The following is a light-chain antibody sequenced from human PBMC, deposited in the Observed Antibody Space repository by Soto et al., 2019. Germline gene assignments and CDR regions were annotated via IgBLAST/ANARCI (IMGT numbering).Light chain of an antibody. CDR3: QQYINWPPRT. Sequence: IMWTQTPATLTLSAGERVTLSWRASQSVRSNLAWYQQKPGQGPRLLICGASTRATNIPARFSGSGSGTELTLTISSLQSEGFAVYYCQQYINWPPRTFGGGTKVDIK. CDR1: QSVRSN. V-gene: IGKV3-15*01. J-gene: IGKJ4*02. CDR2: GAS.